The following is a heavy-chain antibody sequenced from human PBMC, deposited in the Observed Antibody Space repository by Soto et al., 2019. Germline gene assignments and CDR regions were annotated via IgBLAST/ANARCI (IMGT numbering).Heavy chain of an antibody. J-gene: IGHJ6*02. V-gene: IGHV1-69*05. CDR3: ARDKDRLQLGGNYYYFLDV. Sequence: QVQLVQSGAEVKKPGSSVKVSCKASGGTFSTSAISWVRQAPGQGLEWVGGIMPVFPTPDYAQKFQGRVTLTPDXXTTTAYLELTSLRTDDTAVYYCARDKDRLQLGGNYYYFLDVWGQGTAITVSS. D-gene: IGHD1-1*01. CDR2: IMPVFPTP. CDR1: GGTFSTSA.